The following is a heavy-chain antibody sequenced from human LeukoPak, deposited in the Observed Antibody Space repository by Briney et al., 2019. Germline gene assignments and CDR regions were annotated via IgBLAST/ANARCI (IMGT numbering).Heavy chain of an antibody. J-gene: IGHJ4*02. V-gene: IGHV3-11*01. CDR2: ISSRGSTI. Sequence: GGSLRLSCAASGFTFSDYCMSWIRQAPGKGLEWVSYISSRGSTIYYADSVKGRFTISRDNAKNSLYLQMNSLRAEDTAVYYCARTGDYDNPFDYWGQGTLVTVSS. D-gene: IGHD4-17*01. CDR3: ARTGDYDNPFDY. CDR1: GFTFSDYC.